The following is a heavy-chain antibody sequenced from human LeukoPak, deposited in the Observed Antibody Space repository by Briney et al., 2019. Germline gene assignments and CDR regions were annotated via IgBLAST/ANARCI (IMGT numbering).Heavy chain of an antibody. CDR2: ISYDGSNK. V-gene: IGHV3-30*04. Sequence: GGSLRLSCAASGFTFSSYAMHWVRQAPGKGLEWVAVISYDGSNKYYADSVKGRFTISRDNSKNTLYLQMNSLRAEDTAVYYCAKTHSSGYYAFDIWGQGTMVTVSS. CDR3: AKTHSSGYYAFDI. D-gene: IGHD3-22*01. J-gene: IGHJ3*02. CDR1: GFTFSSYA.